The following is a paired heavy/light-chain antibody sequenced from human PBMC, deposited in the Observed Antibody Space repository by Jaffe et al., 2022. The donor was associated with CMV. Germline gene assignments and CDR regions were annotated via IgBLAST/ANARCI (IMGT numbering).Heavy chain of an antibody. CDR2: IYPGDSDT. CDR3: ARQGWTYGDDNCFDT. J-gene: IGHJ5*02. CDR1: GYKFTSYW. D-gene: IGHD4-17*01. Sequence: EVQLVQSGAEVKKPGESLKISCKGSGYKFTSYWIGWIRQMPGKGLEWMGIIYPGDSDTRYSPSFQGQVTISADKSKSAAYLQWSSLKASDTAIYYCARQGWTYGDDNCFDTWGQGTLVTVSS. V-gene: IGHV5-51*01.
Light chain of an antibody. V-gene: IGKV3-20*01. Sequence: EIVLTQSPGTLSLSPGERATLSCRASQSVTSSYLAWYQQKPGQAPRLLIYGASSRATGIPDRFSGSGSGTDFTLTISRLEPEDFAVYYCQQYGNSPHTFGQGTKVKIK. CDR3: QQYGNSPHT. J-gene: IGKJ1*01. CDR1: QSVTSSY. CDR2: GAS.